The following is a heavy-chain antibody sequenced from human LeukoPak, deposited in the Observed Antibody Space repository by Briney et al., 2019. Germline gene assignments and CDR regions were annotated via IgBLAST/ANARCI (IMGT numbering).Heavy chain of an antibody. CDR1: GYTFTSYY. Sequence: ASVKVSCKASGYTFTSYYMHWVRQAPGQGLEWMGIINPSGGSTSYAQKFQGRVTMTRDMSTSTVYMELSSLRSEDTAVYYCARDPHGDYGFLDMWGQGTMVSVSS. D-gene: IGHD4-17*01. J-gene: IGHJ3*02. CDR3: ARDPHGDYGFLDM. CDR2: INPSGGST. V-gene: IGHV1-46*01.